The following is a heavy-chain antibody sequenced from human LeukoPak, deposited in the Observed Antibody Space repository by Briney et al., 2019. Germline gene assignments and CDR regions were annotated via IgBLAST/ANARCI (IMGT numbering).Heavy chain of an antibody. V-gene: IGHV3-23*01. J-gene: IGHJ4*02. Sequence: QPGGSLRLSCAASGFTFSSYAMSWVRQAPGKGLEWVSVISGSGGTTHYADSVKGRFTISRDNSKSTLYLQMNTLRAEDTAVYYCAKDRLAPSPQYYFDYWGQGTLVTVSS. CDR3: AKDRLAPSPQYYFDY. CDR2: ISGSGGTT. D-gene: IGHD6-19*01. CDR1: GFTFSSYA.